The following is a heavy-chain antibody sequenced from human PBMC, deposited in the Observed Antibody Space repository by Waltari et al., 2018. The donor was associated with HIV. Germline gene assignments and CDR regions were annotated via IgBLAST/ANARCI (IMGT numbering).Heavy chain of an antibody. CDR3: AKQWKRPYYGMDV. V-gene: IGHV3-30*02. Sequence: QVQLEESGGGVVHPGGSLRLSCYASGFFFRTTGMHWVRQAPGKGLEWVALIRFDGSNKYYADSVKGRFTISRDNSKNILYLQINSLRAADTAVYYCAKQWKRPYYGMDVWGQGTTVTVSS. CDR2: IRFDGSNK. D-gene: IGHD6-19*01. CDR1: GFFFRTTG. J-gene: IGHJ6*02.